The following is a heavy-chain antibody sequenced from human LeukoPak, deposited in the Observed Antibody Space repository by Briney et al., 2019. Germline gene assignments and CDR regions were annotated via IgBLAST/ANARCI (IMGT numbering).Heavy chain of an antibody. J-gene: IGHJ3*02. CDR1: GFSFSNYG. D-gene: IGHD4-17*01. CDR2: ISGYNGNT. Sequence: VASVKVSCKASGFSFSNYGISWVRQAPGQGLEWMGWISGYNGNTKYAQKFQGRVIMTRNTSISTAYMELSSLRSEDTAVYYCASSTTVTMYDAFDIWGQGTMVTVSS. V-gene: IGHV1-18*01. CDR3: ASSTTVTMYDAFDI.